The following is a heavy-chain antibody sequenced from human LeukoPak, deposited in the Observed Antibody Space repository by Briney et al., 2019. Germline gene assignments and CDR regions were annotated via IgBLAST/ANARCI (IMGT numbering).Heavy chain of an antibody. V-gene: IGHV3-66*01. CDR2: IYTGGTT. CDR3: ARDSSSYYFDY. Sequence: GGSLRLSCSASGXSVTSNHMNWVRQAPGKGLEWVSIIYTGGTTHYADSLNDRFTISRDDSINTLYLQMNSLRAEDTAVYYCARDSSSYYFDYWGQGTLVTVSS. CDR1: GXSVTSNH. D-gene: IGHD6-6*01. J-gene: IGHJ4*02.